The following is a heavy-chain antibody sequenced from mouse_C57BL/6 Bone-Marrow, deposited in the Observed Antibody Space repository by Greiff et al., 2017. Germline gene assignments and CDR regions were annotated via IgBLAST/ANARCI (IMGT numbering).Heavy chain of an antibody. D-gene: IGHD1-1*01. CDR3: ARHEAGSSYFAY. CDR1: GYTFTEYT. CDR2: FYPGGGSI. J-gene: IGHJ3*01. V-gene: IGHV1-62-2*01. Sequence: QVQLQQSGAELVKPGASVKLSCKASGYTFTEYTIHWVKQRSGQGLEWIGWFYPGGGSIKYNEKFKDKATLTADKSSSTVYMELSRLTSEYSSVYFCARHEAGSSYFAYWGQGTLVTVSA.